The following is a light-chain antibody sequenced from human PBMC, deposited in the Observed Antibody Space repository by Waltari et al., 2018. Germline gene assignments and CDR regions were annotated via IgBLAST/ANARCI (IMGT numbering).Light chain of an antibody. CDR3: QVFET. J-gene: IGKJ2*01. CDR2: KAS. CDR1: HTISSG. V-gene: IGKV1-5*03. Sequence: DIQVTQSPSTLSASVGDRVTITCRASHTISSGLAVYQQKPGKAPKLLIYKASFLESGVPSRFSGSGSGTEFTLTISSLQPDDFATYYCQVFETFGQGTKLEIK.